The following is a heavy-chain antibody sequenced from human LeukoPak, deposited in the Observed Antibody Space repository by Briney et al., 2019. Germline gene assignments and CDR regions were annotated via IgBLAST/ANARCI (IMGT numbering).Heavy chain of an antibody. CDR2: TNEHGTII. CDR1: GFSFSNYW. V-gene: IGHV3-74*01. CDR3: VVDLSGSADY. D-gene: IGHD3-10*01. J-gene: IGHJ4*02. Sequence: GGSLRLSRAASGFSFSNYWFHWVRQAPGEGLVWVSRTNEHGTIINYADSVKGRFTISRDNAKNTLYPQMNSLRTEDSALYYCVVDLSGSADYWGQGTLVTVSS.